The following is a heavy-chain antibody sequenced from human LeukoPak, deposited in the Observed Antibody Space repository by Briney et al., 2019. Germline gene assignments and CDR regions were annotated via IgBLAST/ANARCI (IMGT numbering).Heavy chain of an antibody. CDR3: ARASQRAFDI. CDR2: ISSRGYTI. V-gene: IGHV3-48*03. CDR1: GFTFSSYE. J-gene: IGHJ3*02. Sequence: GGSLRLSCAASGFTFSSYEMNWVRQAPGKGLEWVSHISSRGYTIHYADSVKGRFTISRDNAKNSLSLQMNSLRAEDTAVYYCARASQRAFDIWGQGTMVTVSP.